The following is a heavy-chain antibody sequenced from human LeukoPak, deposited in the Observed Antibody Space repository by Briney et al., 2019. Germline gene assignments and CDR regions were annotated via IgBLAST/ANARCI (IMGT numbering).Heavy chain of an antibody. CDR1: GYTFTSYY. J-gene: IGHJ3*02. CDR2: INPNGGST. Sequence: ASVKVSCKAFGYTFTSYYMSWVRQAPGQGLEWMGVINPNGGSTSYAQKLQGRVTMTTDTSTSTVYMELSSLRFEDTALYYCARVRLAATKYDGFDIWGQGTMVTVSS. V-gene: IGHV1-46*01. D-gene: IGHD2-15*01. CDR3: ARVRLAATKYDGFDI.